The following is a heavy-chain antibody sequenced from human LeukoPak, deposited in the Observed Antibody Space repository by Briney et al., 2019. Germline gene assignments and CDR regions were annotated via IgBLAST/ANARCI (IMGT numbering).Heavy chain of an antibody. CDR3: ASEYCSGGNCYFDY. J-gene: IGHJ4*02. CDR2: IFPGDSDT. D-gene: IGHD2-15*01. Sequence: GESLKISSKGSEYSFPTSWIGWVRQMPGQGLEWMGIIFPGDSDTRYSPSFQGQVTISAAKSISTAYLQWTSLNASANTIHYCASEYCSGGNCYFDYWGQGALVTVSS. V-gene: IGHV5-51*01. CDR1: EYSFPTSW.